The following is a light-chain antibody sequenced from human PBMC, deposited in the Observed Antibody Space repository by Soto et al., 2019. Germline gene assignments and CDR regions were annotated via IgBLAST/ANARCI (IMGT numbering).Light chain of an antibody. CDR3: QHYNSYPLT. Sequence: DIQMTQYPSTLSASVGDRVTVTCRASQSIISWLAWYQQKPGKAPKFLFYKASSLESGVPSSFRGSGSGTEVTLTISSLQLEYFATYYCQHYNSYPLTFGGGTKVEIK. CDR2: KAS. J-gene: IGKJ4*01. CDR1: QSIISW. V-gene: IGKV1-5*03.